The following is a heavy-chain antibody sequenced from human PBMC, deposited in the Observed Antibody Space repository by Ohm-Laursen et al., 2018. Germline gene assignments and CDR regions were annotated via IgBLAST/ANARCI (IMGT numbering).Heavy chain of an antibody. CDR2: ISSSGSTI. D-gene: IGHD5-18*01. CDR3: ARDYEYSYGSNYYYYGMDV. J-gene: IGHJ6*02. Sequence: SLRLSCTASGFTFSDYYMSWIRQAPGKGLEWVSYISSSGSTIYYADSVKGRFTISRDNAKNSLYLQMNSLRAEDTAVYYCARDYEYSYGSNYYYYGMDVWGQGTTVTVSS. V-gene: IGHV3-11*04. CDR1: GFTFSDYY.